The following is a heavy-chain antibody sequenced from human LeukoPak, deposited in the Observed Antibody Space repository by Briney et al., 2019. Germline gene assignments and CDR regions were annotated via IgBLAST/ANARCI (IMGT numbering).Heavy chain of an antibody. CDR2: INPNSGGT. V-gene: IGHV1-2*02. CDR3: ARVHSMGYDAFDI. J-gene: IGHJ3*02. D-gene: IGHD5-12*01. Sequence: ASVKVSCKASGYTFTGYYMHWVRQAPGQGLEWMGWINPNSGGTNYAQKFQGRVTMTRDTSISTAYMELSRLRSDDTAVYYCARVHSMGYDAFDIWGQGTMVTVSS. CDR1: GYTFTGYY.